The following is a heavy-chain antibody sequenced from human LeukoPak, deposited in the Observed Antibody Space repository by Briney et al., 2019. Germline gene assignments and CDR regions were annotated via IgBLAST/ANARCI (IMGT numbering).Heavy chain of an antibody. CDR2: ISYSGST. CDR1: GGSISNSY. D-gene: IGHD3-22*01. V-gene: IGHV4-59*01. Sequence: PSETLSLTCTVSGGSISNSYWSWIRQPPGKGLEWIGSISYSGSTNYSTSLTSRVTISVDTSKNRFSLRLSSVTAADTAVYYCARTANYYDSGGYFHFDYWGQGTLVSVSS. J-gene: IGHJ4*02. CDR3: ARTANYYDSGGYFHFDY.